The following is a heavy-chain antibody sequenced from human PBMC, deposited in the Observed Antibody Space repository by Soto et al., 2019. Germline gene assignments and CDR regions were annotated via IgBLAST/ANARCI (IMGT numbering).Heavy chain of an antibody. J-gene: IGHJ6*03. D-gene: IGHD6-6*01. CDR3: AKDLAARPLEYYSYYMDV. CDR2: ISGSGGST. CDR1: GFTFSSYA. V-gene: IGHV3-23*01. Sequence: PGGSLRLSCAASGFTFSSYAMSWVRQAPGKGLEWVSAISGSGGSTYYADSVKGRFTISRDNSKNTLYLQMNSLRAEDTAVYYCAKDLAARPLEYYSYYMDVWGKGTTVNVFS.